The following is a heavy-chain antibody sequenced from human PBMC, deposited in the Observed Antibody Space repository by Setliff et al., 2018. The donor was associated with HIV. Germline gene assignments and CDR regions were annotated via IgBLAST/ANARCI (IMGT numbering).Heavy chain of an antibody. D-gene: IGHD3-22*01. CDR3: VRRTEDYIYHYDSSGYYWAY. CDR1: GGSISSSSYY. V-gene: IGHV4-39*01. J-gene: IGHJ4*02. CDR2: IYYSGRT. Sequence: SETLSLTCTVSGGSISSSSYYWGWIRQPPGKGLEWIGSIYYSGRTYYNPSLKSRVTLSVDTSKNQVSLKVSFVTAADTAVYYCVRRTEDYIYHYDSSGYYWAYWGQGTLVTVSS.